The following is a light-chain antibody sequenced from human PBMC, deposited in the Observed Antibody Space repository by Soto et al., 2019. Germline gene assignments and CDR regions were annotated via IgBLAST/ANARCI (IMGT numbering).Light chain of an antibody. Sequence: QSVLTQPPSVSAAPGQSVTISCSGANSNIGENFVSWYQQFPGTAPKLLIYDDTTRPSGIPERFSGSKSGTSATPGITGLQTGDEANYYCAAFDSSLTAMVFGGGTKVTVL. CDR1: NSNIGENF. CDR2: DDT. J-gene: IGLJ2*01. CDR3: AAFDSSLTAMV. V-gene: IGLV1-51*01.